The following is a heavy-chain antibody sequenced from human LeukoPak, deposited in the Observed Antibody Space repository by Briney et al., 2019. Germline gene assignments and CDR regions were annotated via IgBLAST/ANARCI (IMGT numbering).Heavy chain of an antibody. CDR3: AADLSNPRMGASYLDS. Sequence: SVKVSCKASGFTSTNFAVQWVRQARGQRLEWIGWIIVGSGATKCAQDFQERVTITRDLSTSTLYMELHSLTSEDTAVYYCAADLSNPRMGASYLDSWGQGTLVTVSS. V-gene: IGHV1-58*01. D-gene: IGHD3-16*01. CDR2: IIVGSGAT. CDR1: GFTSTNFA. J-gene: IGHJ5*01.